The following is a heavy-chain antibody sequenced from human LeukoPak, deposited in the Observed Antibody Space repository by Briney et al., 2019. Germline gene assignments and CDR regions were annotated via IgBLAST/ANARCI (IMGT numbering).Heavy chain of an antibody. V-gene: IGHV3-33*01. CDR2: IWYDGSDT. CDR1: GFTFSSYG. Sequence: GGSLRLSCAASGFTFSSYGTHWVRQAPGKGLEWVAVIWYDGSDTYYADSVKGRFTISRDNSKNTLYLQMNSLRAEDTAVYFCARDAAIVGATNFDYWGQGTLVTVSS. J-gene: IGHJ4*02. D-gene: IGHD1-26*01. CDR3: ARDAAIVGATNFDY.